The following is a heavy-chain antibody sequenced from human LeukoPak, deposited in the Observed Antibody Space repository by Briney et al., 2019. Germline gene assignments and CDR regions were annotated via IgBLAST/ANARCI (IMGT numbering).Heavy chain of an antibody. Sequence: GGSLRLSCAASGFTLGSYAMNWVRQAPGKGQDLVSVITDYGGTTHYTDSVKGRFTISRDNSKNTLYLQMSSLRAEDTAVYYCAKDLGIVGAEIFDYWGHGTLVTVSS. J-gene: IGHJ4*01. V-gene: IGHV3-23*01. CDR2: ITDYGGTT. CDR1: GFTLGSYA. D-gene: IGHD6-19*01. CDR3: AKDLGIVGAEIFDY.